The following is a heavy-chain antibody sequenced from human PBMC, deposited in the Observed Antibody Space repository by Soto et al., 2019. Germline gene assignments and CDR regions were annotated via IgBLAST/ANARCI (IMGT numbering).Heavy chain of an antibody. CDR3: ASGDCVAGTCYSLAGSFYYDMDV. D-gene: IGHD2-15*01. CDR2: INNDGSVS. Sequence: EVQLVESGGGLVQPGGSLRLSCVASGFTFSNYWMYWVRQAPGEGLVWVSRINNDGSVSSYADSVKGRLTISRDNVKNTLYLQMASLRAEHTAVYYCASGDCVAGTCYSLAGSFYYDMDVWGQGTTVTVFS. J-gene: IGHJ6*02. CDR1: GFTFSNYW. V-gene: IGHV3-74*01.